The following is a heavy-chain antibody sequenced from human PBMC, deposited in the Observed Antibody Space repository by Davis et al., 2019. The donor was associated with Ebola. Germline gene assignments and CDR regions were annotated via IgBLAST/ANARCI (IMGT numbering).Heavy chain of an antibody. V-gene: IGHV3-73*01. J-gene: IGHJ4*02. CDR3: SGSYRGFDY. Sequence: GGSLRLSCAASGFTFSGSAMHWVRQASGKGLEWVGRIRSKANSYATAYAASVKGRFTISRDDSKNTAYLQINSLKTEDTAVYYWSGSYRGFDYWGQGTLVTVSS. D-gene: IGHD1-26*01. CDR1: GFTFSGSA. CDR2: IRSKANSYAT.